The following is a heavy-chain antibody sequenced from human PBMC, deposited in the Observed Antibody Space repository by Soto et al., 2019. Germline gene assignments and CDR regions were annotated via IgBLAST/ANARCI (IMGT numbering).Heavy chain of an antibody. Sequence: WWSLRLCCAASVFTFSTYGMNWFRLAPGKGLQWLSFITSTGDATYYADSVKGRFTISRDTSKNQFSLKLSSVTAADTAVFYCARHRARNWFDPWGQGTLVTVSS. D-gene: IGHD6-6*01. J-gene: IGHJ5*02. V-gene: IGHV3-48*01. CDR3: ARHRARNWFDP. CDR1: VFTFSTYG. CDR2: ITSTGDAT.